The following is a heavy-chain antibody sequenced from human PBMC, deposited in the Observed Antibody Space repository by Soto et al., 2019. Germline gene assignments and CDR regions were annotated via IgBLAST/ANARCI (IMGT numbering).Heavy chain of an antibody. CDR2: ISGSGGST. CDR3: AKDLRQQLVFDY. V-gene: IGHV3-23*01. J-gene: IGHJ4*02. CDR1: GFTFSSYA. Sequence: EVQLLESGGGLVQPGGSLRLSCAASGFTFSSYAMSWVRQAPGKGLEWVSAISGSGGSTYYADSVKGRFTISRDNSKNPLYLQMNSLRAEDTAVYYCAKDLRQQLVFDYWGQGTLVTVSS. D-gene: IGHD6-13*01.